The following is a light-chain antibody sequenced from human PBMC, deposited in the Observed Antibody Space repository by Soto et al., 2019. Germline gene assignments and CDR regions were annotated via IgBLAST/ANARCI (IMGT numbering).Light chain of an antibody. CDR2: TIS. CDR1: QGVSSF. V-gene: IGKV1-9*01. Sequence: IHLTQSPSSLSASVGARVTITCRASQGVSSFLAWYQQKPGKAPKLLIYTISSLQRWVPSGFSGPGSGTEFTLTISSLQPEDFATYYCQQHTSYPLTFGGGTKVDIK. CDR3: QQHTSYPLT. J-gene: IGKJ4*01.